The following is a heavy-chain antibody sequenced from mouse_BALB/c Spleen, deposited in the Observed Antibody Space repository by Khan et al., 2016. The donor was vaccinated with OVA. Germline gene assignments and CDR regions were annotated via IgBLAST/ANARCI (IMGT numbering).Heavy chain of an antibody. V-gene: IGHV14-1*02. Sequence: VQLKESGAELVRPGALVKLSCKASGFNIKDYYMHWVKQRPEQGLVWIGRIDPENGNTIYDPKFQGKASITSDTSSNTAYLQLSSLTSEDTAVYYCARDGYSPWFAYWGQGTPVTVSA. D-gene: IGHD2-3*01. CDR3: ARDGYSPWFAY. J-gene: IGHJ3*01. CDR1: GFNIKDYY. CDR2: IDPENGNT.